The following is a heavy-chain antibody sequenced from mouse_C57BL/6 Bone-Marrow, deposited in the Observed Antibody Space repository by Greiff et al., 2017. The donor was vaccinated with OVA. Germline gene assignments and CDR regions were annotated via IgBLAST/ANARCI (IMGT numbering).Heavy chain of an antibody. CDR2: IYPRSGNT. J-gene: IGHJ1*03. D-gene: IGHD1-1*01. Sequence: QVHVKQSGAELARPGASVKLSCKASGYTFTSYGISWVKQRTGQGLEWIGEIYPRSGNTYYNEKFKGKATLTADKSSSTAYMELRSLTSEDSAVYFCARRYYGSSADVWGTGTTVTVSS. V-gene: IGHV1-81*01. CDR1: GYTFTSYG. CDR3: ARRYYGSSADV.